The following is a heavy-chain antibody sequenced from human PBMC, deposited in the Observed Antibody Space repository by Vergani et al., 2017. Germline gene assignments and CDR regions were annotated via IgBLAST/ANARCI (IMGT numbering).Heavy chain of an antibody. CDR1: GGSFSGYY. Sequence: QVQLQESGPGLVKPSETLSLTCAVYGGSFSGYYWSWIRQPPGKGLEWIGEINHSGSTNYNPSLKSRVTISVDTSKNQFSLKLSSVTAADTAVYYCARGGLRLDYWGQGTLVTVSS. D-gene: IGHD4-17*01. V-gene: IGHV4-34*10. CDR2: INHSGST. CDR3: ARGGLRLDY. J-gene: IGHJ4*02.